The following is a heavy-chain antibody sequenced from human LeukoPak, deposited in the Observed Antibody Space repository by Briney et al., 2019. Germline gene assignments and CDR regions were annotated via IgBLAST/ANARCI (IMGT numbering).Heavy chain of an antibody. V-gene: IGHV4-61*08. D-gene: IGHD3-16*01. Sequence: SETLSLTCAVSGGSISSGGYSWSWIRQPPGKGLEWIGYIYYSGSTNYNPSLKSRVTISVDTSKNQFSLKLSSVTAADTAVYYCARRLIRGAFDIWGQGTMVTVSS. CDR3: ARRLIRGAFDI. CDR2: IYYSGST. CDR1: GGSISSGGYS. J-gene: IGHJ3*02.